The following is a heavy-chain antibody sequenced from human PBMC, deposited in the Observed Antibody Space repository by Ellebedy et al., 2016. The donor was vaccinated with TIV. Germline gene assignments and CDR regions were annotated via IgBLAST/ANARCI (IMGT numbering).Heavy chain of an antibody. CDR2: IIPIFGTA. D-gene: IGHD2-21*02. CDR3: TRRGDPTPYYYYGMDV. V-gene: IGHV1-69*13. CDR1: GYAFASYS. J-gene: IGHJ6*02. Sequence: ASVKVSCKASGYAFASYSISWVRQAPGQGLEWMGGIIPIFGTANYAQRFQGRVTITADESTMTAYMELSSLRSEDTAVYYCTRRGDPTPYYYYGMDVWGQGTTVTVSS.